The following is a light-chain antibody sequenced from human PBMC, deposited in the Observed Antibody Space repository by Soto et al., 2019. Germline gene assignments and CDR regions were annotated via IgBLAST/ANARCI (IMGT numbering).Light chain of an antibody. CDR1: SSNIGSNT. CDR3: AAWDDSLYGQV. CDR2: SNN. J-gene: IGLJ2*01. Sequence: QLVLTQPPSASGTPGQRVTISCSGSSSNIGSNTVNWYQQLPGTAPKLLIYSNNQRPSGVPDRFSGSKSGTSASLAISGLQSEDEADYYCAAWDDSLYGQVFGGGTKLTVL. V-gene: IGLV1-44*01.